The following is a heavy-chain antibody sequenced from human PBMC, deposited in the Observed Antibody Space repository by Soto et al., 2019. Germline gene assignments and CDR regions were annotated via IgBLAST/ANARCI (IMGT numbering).Heavy chain of an antibody. V-gene: IGHV3-30*04. CDR3: ARDRVRHLNSFDY. J-gene: IGHJ4*02. CDR2: ISYDGSKK. D-gene: IGHD2-21*01. Sequence: PGGSLRLSCAASGFTFSDYAMHWVRQAPGKGLEWMAIISYDGSKKYYADSVKGRFTISRDNSKNTLYLQMNSLRAEDTAVYYCARDRVRHLNSFDYWGQGTLVTVSS. CDR1: GFTFSDYA.